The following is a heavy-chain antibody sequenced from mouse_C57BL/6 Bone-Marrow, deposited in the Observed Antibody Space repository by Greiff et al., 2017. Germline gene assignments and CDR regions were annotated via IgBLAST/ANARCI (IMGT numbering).Heavy chain of an antibody. V-gene: IGHV10-1*01. J-gene: IGHJ3*01. CDR3: VRDGLLLGN. D-gene: IGHD2-3*01. Sequence: EVKVVESGGGLVQPKGSLKLSCAASGFSFNTYAMNWVRQAPGKGLEWVARIRSKSNNYATYYADSVKDRFTISRDDSESMLYLQMNNLKTEDTAMYYCVRDGLLLGNWGQGTLVTVSA. CDR2: IRSKSNNYAT. CDR1: GFSFNTYA.